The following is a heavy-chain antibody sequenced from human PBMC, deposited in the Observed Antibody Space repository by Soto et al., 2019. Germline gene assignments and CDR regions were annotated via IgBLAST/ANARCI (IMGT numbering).Heavy chain of an antibody. D-gene: IGHD3-10*01. V-gene: IGHV4-39*01. Sequence: QLQLPESGPGLVKPSETLSLTCTVSGGSISSSSYYWGWIRQPPGKGLEWIGSIYYSGSTYYNPSLKSRVTISVDTSKNQFSLKLSSVTAADTAVYYCARQFGELSRRDYYYYMDVWGKGTTVTVSS. CDR2: IYYSGST. CDR3: ARQFGELSRRDYYYYMDV. J-gene: IGHJ6*03. CDR1: GGSISSSSYY.